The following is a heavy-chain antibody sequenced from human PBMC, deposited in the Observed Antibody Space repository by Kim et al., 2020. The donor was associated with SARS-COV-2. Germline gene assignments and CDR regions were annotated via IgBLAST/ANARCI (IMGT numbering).Heavy chain of an antibody. Sequence: GGSLRLSCAASGFTFSSYAMSWVRQAPGKGLEWVSAISGSGGSTYYADSVKGRFTISRDNSKNTLYLQMNSLRAEDTAVYYCAKAGYSGSYSSGLAQFDYWGQGTLVTVSS. CDR2: ISGSGGST. J-gene: IGHJ4*02. CDR3: AKAGYSGSYSSGLAQFDY. CDR1: GFTFSSYA. D-gene: IGHD1-26*01. V-gene: IGHV3-23*01.